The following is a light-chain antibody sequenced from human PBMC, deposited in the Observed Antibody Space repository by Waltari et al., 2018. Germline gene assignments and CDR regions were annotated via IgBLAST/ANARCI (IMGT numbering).Light chain of an antibody. Sequence: QSALTQPASGSGSPGQSITISCTGTSRDVGGSNYVYWSQQHPGKAPKLMIYEVSNRPSGVSNRFSGSKSGNTASLTISGLQAEDEADYYCSSYTSSSTLEGVFGTGTKVTVL. CDR1: SRDVGGSNY. J-gene: IGLJ1*01. CDR2: EVS. V-gene: IGLV2-14*01. CDR3: SSYTSSSTLEGV.